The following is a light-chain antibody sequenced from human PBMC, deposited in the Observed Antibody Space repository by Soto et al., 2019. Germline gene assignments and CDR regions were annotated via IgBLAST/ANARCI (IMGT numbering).Light chain of an antibody. V-gene: IGKV3-15*01. CDR1: QNVSTH. Sequence: IVITQSPTTMSMSPGERASLSYSANQNVSTHLACYQQKPVQAPRLLISGASTSATGIPARFSGSGSGTEFTLTISSLESEDFAVYYCQQYNNWPQGILGPGTKVEIK. CDR3: QQYNNWPQGI. CDR2: GAS. J-gene: IGKJ3*01.